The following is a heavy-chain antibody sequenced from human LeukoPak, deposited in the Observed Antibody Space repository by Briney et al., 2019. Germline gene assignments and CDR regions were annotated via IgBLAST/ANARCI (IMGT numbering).Heavy chain of an antibody. CDR1: GFTVSSNY. CDR2: IYSGGST. D-gene: IGHD3-22*01. V-gene: IGHV3-53*01. Sequence: PGGSLRLSCAASGFTVSSNYVTWVRQAPGKGLEWVSVIYSGGSTYYADSVKGRFTISRDNSKNTVYLQMNSLRAEDTAVYYCARDPRYYGSTVDYWGQGTLVTVSS. CDR3: ARDPRYYGSTVDY. J-gene: IGHJ4*02.